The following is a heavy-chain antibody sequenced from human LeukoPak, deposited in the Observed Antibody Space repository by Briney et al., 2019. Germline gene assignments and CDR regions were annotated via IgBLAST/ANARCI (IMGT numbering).Heavy chain of an antibody. Sequence: GASVKVSCKASGGTFSSYAISWVRQAPGQGLEWMGGIIPIFGTANYAQKFQGRVTITADESTSTAYMELSSLRSEDTAVYYCASAPRYQLLLEAFDIWGQGTMVTVSS. CDR3: ASAPRYQLLLEAFDI. V-gene: IGHV1-69*13. CDR1: GGTFSSYA. J-gene: IGHJ3*02. CDR2: IIPIFGTA. D-gene: IGHD2-2*01.